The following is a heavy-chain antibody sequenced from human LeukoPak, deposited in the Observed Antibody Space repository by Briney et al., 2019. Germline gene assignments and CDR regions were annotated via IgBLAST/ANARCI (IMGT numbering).Heavy chain of an antibody. Sequence: GGSLRLSCAASGFTFSSYEMNWVRQAPGKGLEWVSYISTSGTTIYYADSVKGRFTISRDNAKNSLYLQMNSLRAEDTAVYYCARAYTFGGVIVAFDYWGQGTLVTVS. CDR1: GFTFSSYE. V-gene: IGHV3-48*03. D-gene: IGHD3-16*02. J-gene: IGHJ4*02. CDR3: ARAYTFGGVIVAFDY. CDR2: ISTSGTTI.